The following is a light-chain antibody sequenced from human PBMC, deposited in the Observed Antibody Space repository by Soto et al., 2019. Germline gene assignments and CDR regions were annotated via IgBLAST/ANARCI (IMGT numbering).Light chain of an antibody. CDR1: TGAVTSDSY. CDR3: LLCDDGAHV. V-gene: IGLV7-43*01. Sequence: QTVVTQEPSLTVSPGGTVTLTCASSTGAVTSDSYPSWFQQKPGQAPRALIYTISNKHSWTPARFSGSLLGGKAALTLSDVQPEDEAAYFCLLCDDGAHVFGPGTKVTVL. CDR2: TIS. J-gene: IGLJ1*01.